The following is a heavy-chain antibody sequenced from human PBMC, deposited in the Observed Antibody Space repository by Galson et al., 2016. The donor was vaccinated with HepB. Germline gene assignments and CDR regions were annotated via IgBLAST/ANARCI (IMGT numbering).Heavy chain of an antibody. D-gene: IGHD6-13*01. Sequence: SLRLSCAASGFTFRSYWMSWLRQAPGTWLEWEATTKQEGREKYYVDSVTGRFTISRDNAKNSLYLQMNSLRAEDTAVYYCARDLLNLAAPDYWGQGTLVTVSS. CDR2: TKQEGREK. V-gene: IGHV3-7*03. J-gene: IGHJ4*02. CDR3: ARDLLNLAAPDY. CDR1: GFTFRSYW.